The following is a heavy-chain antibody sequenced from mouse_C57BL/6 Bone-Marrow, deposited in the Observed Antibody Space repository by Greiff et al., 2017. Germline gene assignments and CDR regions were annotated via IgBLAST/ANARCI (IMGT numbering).Heavy chain of an antibody. D-gene: IGHD2-4*01. V-gene: IGHV1-64*01. CDR1: GYTFTSYW. Sequence: QVQLQQPGAELVKPGASVKLSCKASGYTFTSYWMHWVKQRPGQGLEWIGMIHPNSGSTNYNEKFKSKATLTVDKSSSTAYMQLSSLTSEDSAVYYCASLYYDYDGYFDYWGQGTTRTVSS. CDR3: ASLYYDYDGYFDY. CDR2: IHPNSGST. J-gene: IGHJ2*01.